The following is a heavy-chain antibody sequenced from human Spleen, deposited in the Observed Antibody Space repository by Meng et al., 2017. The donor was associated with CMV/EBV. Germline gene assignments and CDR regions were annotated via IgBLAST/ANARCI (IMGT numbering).Heavy chain of an antibody. CDR3: ARCSSGWFYFDS. J-gene: IGHJ4*02. CDR2: IIPFFGKA. CDR1: GGTFSTTA. V-gene: IGHV1-69*05. Sequence: SVQVSCKASGGTFSTTAISGVRQAPGQGLEWMGGIIPFFGKANYVQKFQGSVTFTTDEPTYTAYMELSSLRSEDTAVYYCARCSSGWFYFDSWGQGTLVTVSS. D-gene: IGHD6-19*01.